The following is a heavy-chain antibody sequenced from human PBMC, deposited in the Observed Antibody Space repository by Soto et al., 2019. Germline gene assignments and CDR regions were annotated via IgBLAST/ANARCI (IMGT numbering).Heavy chain of an antibody. Sequence: EVQLLVSGGRFVQPGGSLKLSCEASGFTFGNYAMTWVRQAPGKGLEWVSTISGSGDRTYYADSVTGRFTISRDNSKNTLYLQMHSLGVEDTAVSFCAKDTVAIRSFYFDSWAQGTLVTVSS. CDR3: AKDTVAIRSFYFDS. CDR2: ISGSGDRT. J-gene: IGHJ4*02. CDR1: GFTFGNYA. V-gene: IGHV3-23*01. D-gene: IGHD2-21*01.